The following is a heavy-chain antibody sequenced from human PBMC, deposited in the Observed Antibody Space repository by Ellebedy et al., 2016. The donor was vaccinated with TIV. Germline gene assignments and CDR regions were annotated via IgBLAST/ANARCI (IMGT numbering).Heavy chain of an antibody. CDR2: IDRISSTT. Sequence: GGSLRLSCAASGFTFSAYSMNLVRQAPGKGLEWVSYIDRISSTTYYADSVKGRFTISRDNAKNSLYLQMNSLRDEDTAVYYCARYGSGSYLRDPFDYWGRGTLVTVSS. CDR1: GFTFSAYS. CDR3: ARYGSGSYLRDPFDY. J-gene: IGHJ2*01. V-gene: IGHV3-48*02. D-gene: IGHD3-10*01.